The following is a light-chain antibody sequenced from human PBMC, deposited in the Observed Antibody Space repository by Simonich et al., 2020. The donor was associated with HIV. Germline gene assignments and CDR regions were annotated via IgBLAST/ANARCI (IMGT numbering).Light chain of an antibody. CDR3: CSYAGSSTFVV. J-gene: IGLJ2*01. CDR1: SSDVGGFTY. Sequence: QSALTQPASVSGSPGQSIPISCTGTSSDVGGFTYVSWYQQHPGKAPKPMIYDVSSRPSGVSNRFSGSKSGNTASLTISGLQAEDEADYYCCSYAGSSTFVVFGGGTKVTVL. CDR2: DVS. V-gene: IGLV2-23*02.